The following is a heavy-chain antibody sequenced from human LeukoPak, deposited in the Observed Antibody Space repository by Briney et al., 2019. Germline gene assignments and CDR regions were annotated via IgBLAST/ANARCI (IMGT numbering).Heavy chain of an antibody. CDR3: ASPSPVGADYRPFDY. J-gene: IGHJ4*02. CDR1: GYTFTSYD. V-gene: IGHV1-2*02. CDR2: INPNSGGT. D-gene: IGHD1-26*01. Sequence: ASVKVSCKASGYTFTSYDINWVRQAPGQGLEWMGWINPNSGGTNYAQKFQGRVTMTRNTSISTAYMELSRLRSDDTAVYYCASPSPVGADYRPFDYWGQGTLVTVSS.